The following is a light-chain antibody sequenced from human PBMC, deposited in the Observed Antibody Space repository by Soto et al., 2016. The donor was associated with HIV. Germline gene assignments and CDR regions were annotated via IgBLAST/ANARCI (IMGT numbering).Light chain of an antibody. V-gene: IGLV3-27*01. Sequence: SYELTQSSSVSVSPGQTVTITCSGDVLAKKYARWFQQKPGQAPLLIIHEDNRRLPGIPERFSGSSSGTAVSLIINGAQSEDEADYYCHSMSDGIEVFGGGTKVTVL. CDR2: EDN. CDR1: VLAKKY. J-gene: IGLJ3*02. CDR3: HSMSDGIEV.